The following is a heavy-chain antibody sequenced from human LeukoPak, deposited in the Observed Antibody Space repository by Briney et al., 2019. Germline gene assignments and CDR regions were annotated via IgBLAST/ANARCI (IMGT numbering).Heavy chain of an antibody. CDR2: VVPMFGIR. CDR1: GGTFNNYA. V-gene: IGHV1-69*04. Sequence: SVQLSCKTSGGTFNNYAISWVRQAPGQGLEWMGRVVPMFGIRNYPQTFRGRVNITADKATNTVYMELRSLRAEDTAIYYCATEPSRSYSFDHLDFWGLGTPVTVSS. J-gene: IGHJ4*02. D-gene: IGHD5-12*01. CDR3: ATEPSRSYSFDHLDF.